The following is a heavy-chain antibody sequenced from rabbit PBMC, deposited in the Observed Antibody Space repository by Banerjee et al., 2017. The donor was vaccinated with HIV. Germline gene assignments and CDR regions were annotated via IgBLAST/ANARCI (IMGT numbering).Heavy chain of an antibody. CDR1: GFSFSSSYY. CDR2: IYTGDGST. Sequence: QQQLEESGGGLVKPEGSLTLTCTVSGFSFSSSYYMCWVRQAPGKGLEWSACIYTGDGSTYYASWAKGRFTISKTSSTTVTLEMTSLTAADTATYFCARGSAAMTMVITGFYLGLWGPGTLVTVS. J-gene: IGHJ6*01. V-gene: IGHV1S45*01. D-gene: IGHD2-1*01. CDR3: ARGSAAMTMVITGFYLGL.